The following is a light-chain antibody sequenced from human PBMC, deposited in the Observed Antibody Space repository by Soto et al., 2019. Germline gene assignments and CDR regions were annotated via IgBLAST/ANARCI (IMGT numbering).Light chain of an antibody. CDR1: QSLSNNF. CDR2: GAS. Sequence: DIVLTQSPGTLSLSLGDRAALSCGASQSLSNNFLAWYQQKPGQAPRLLISGASNRATGIPDRFSGSGSGTDFTLTITRVEPEDFAVYYCQQYATSPLTFGGGTKVEIK. V-gene: IGKV3-20*01. CDR3: QQYATSPLT. J-gene: IGKJ4*01.